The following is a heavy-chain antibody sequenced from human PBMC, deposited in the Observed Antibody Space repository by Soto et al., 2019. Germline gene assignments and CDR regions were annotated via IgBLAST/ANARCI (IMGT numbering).Heavy chain of an antibody. CDR2: INSDGSSA. D-gene: IGHD2-2*01. Sequence: VQLVESGGGLVQPGGSLRLSCAASGFSFSSYWMHWVRHAPGKGLVWVSRINSDGSSATYADSVKGRFTISRDNAKNTLYLQMHSLTPEDTALYYCAKGVPAATRYFQHWGQGTLVTVSS. CDR1: GFSFSSYW. V-gene: IGHV3-74*01. J-gene: IGHJ1*01. CDR3: AKGVPAATRYFQH.